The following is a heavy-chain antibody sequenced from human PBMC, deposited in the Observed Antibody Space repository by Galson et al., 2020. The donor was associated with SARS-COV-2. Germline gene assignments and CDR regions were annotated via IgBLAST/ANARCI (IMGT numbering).Heavy chain of an antibody. V-gene: IGHV4-59*01. CDR2: IYYTGSST. Sequence: SETLSLTCTVSGGSIASYYGSWVRRPPGKGLEWIGYIYYTGSSTKYNPSLSSRVTMSMAASTNQFSLKLSSVTAADTAVYYCARGDYSSSHFPYYYMDVWGKGTTVTVSS. D-gene: IGHD6-13*01. CDR1: GGSIASYY. CDR3: ARGDYSSSHFPYYYMDV. J-gene: IGHJ6*03.